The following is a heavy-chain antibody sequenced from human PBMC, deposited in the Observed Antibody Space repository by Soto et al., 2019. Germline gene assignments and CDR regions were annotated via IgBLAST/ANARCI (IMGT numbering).Heavy chain of an antibody. V-gene: IGHV3-66*04. D-gene: IGHD3-16*01. CDR2: IYTNGNT. Sequence: EVQFVQSGGGLVQPGGSLRLSCAASGFAVSTTSMGWVRQAPGKGLEWVSSIYTNGNTYYADSVRGRFTISTDSPRDTLYLQMNSLGVDDTGMYFCARHVASYWYFDLWGRGTLVTVSS. CDR1: GFAVSTTS. CDR3: ARHVASYWYFDL. J-gene: IGHJ2*01.